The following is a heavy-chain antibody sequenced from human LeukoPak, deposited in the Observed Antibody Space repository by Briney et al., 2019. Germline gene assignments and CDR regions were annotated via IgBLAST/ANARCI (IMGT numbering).Heavy chain of an antibody. CDR3: ARIGSGWYEYYFDP. CDR2: IYYSGST. V-gene: IGHV4-39*07. D-gene: IGHD6-19*01. J-gene: IGHJ4*02. Sequence: SETLSLTCTVSGGSISSSSYYWGWIRQPPGKGLEWIGSIYYSGSTYYNPSLKSRVTISVDTSKNQFSLKLSSVTAADTAVYYCARIGSGWYEYYFDPWGQGTLVTVSS. CDR1: GGSISSSSYY.